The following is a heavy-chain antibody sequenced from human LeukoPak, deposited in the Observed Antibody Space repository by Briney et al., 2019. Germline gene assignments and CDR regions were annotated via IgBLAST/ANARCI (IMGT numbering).Heavy chain of an antibody. Sequence: GGSLRLSCAASGFTFSSYSMNWVRQAPGKGLEWVSSISSSSSYIYYADSVKGRFTISRDNAKNSLYLQMNGLRAEDTAVYYCARDPSYYGDYDAFDIWGQGTMVTVSS. V-gene: IGHV3-21*01. CDR1: GFTFSSYS. J-gene: IGHJ3*02. CDR2: ISSSSSYI. CDR3: ARDPSYYGDYDAFDI. D-gene: IGHD4-17*01.